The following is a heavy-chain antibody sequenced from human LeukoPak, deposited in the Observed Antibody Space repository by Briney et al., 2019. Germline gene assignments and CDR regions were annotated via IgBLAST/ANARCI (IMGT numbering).Heavy chain of an antibody. CDR1: GGSISSDY. CDR3: ARGKPYDSSGYYPTPYYFDY. Sequence: SETLSLTCTVSGGSISSDYWSWIRQPPGKGLEWIGYIYYSGSTNYNPSLKSRVTISVDTSKNQFSLKLSSVTAADTAVYYCARGKPYDSSGYYPTPYYFDYWGQGTLVTVSS. J-gene: IGHJ4*02. V-gene: IGHV4-59*01. D-gene: IGHD3-22*01. CDR2: IYYSGST.